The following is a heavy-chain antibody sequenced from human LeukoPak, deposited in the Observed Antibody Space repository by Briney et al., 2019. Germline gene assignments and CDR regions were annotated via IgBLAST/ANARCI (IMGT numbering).Heavy chain of an antibody. CDR1: GFTFSSYS. D-gene: IGHD5-18*01. Sequence: GGSLRLSCAASGFTFSSYSMNWVRQAPGKGLEWVSYISSSSSTIYYADSVKGRFTVSRDNAKNSLYLQMNSLRDEDTAVYYCARSPGSYSYGFYYYYGMDVWGQGTTVTVSS. CDR3: ARSPGSYSYGFYYYYGMDV. V-gene: IGHV3-48*02. CDR2: ISSSSSTI. J-gene: IGHJ6*02.